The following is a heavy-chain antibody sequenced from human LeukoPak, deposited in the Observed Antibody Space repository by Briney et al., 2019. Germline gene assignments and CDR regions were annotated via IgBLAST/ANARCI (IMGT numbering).Heavy chain of an antibody. CDR3: ARDFI. Sequence: GGSLRLSCVGSGFTFSSHWMSWVRQAPGKGLKWVANIKQDGSEVDYVDSVKGRFTISRDNAKNSLFLQMNSLRAEDTAVYYCARDFIWGQGTLVTVSS. D-gene: IGHD3-10*01. CDR2: IKQDGSEV. J-gene: IGHJ4*02. V-gene: IGHV3-7*05. CDR1: GFTFSSHW.